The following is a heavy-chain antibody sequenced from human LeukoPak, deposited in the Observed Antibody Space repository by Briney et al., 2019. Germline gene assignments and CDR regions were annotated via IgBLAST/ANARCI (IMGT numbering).Heavy chain of an antibody. CDR3: AKVADYGDYAPLGH. J-gene: IGHJ4*01. Sequence: PGGSLRLSCAASGFSLSSYAMTWVRQAPGKGLQWVSSITTTSDYIYYSDSVKGRFTISRDNAKNSLYLQMNSLRAEDTAVYYCAKVADYGDYAPLGHWGQGTLVTVSS. CDR1: GFSLSSYA. V-gene: IGHV3-21*01. D-gene: IGHD4-17*01. CDR2: ITTTSDYI.